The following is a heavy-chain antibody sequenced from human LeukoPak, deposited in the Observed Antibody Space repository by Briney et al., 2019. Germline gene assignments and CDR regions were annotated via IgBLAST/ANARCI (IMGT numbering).Heavy chain of an antibody. Sequence: GSLRLSCLTSGFTFDDYGVSWVRQAPGKGLEWVSGINWSGGSTNYADSVKGRFTISRDNAKKSLYLQMNSLRVEDTALYYCAREDGAASNFDYWGQGTLVTVSS. CDR1: GFTFDDYG. J-gene: IGHJ4*02. CDR2: INWSGGST. D-gene: IGHD4-17*01. CDR3: AREDGAASNFDY. V-gene: IGHV3-20*04.